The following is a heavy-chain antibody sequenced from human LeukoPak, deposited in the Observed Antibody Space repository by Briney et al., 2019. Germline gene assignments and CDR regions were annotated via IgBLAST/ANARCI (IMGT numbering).Heavy chain of an antibody. D-gene: IGHD6-6*01. Sequence: SVKVSCKASGGTFSSYAISWVRQAPGQGLEWMGGIIPIFGTANYAQKLQGRVTITTDESTSTAYMELSSLRSEDTAVYYCARNEGPYSCSLLDYYYMDVWGKGTTVTVSS. CDR2: IIPIFGTA. CDR3: ARNEGPYSCSLLDYYYMDV. CDR1: GGTFSSYA. V-gene: IGHV1-69*05. J-gene: IGHJ6*03.